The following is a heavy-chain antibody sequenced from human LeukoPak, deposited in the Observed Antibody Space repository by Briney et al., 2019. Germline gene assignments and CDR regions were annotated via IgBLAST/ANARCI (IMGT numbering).Heavy chain of an antibody. CDR1: GGSISSGGYY. Sequence: PSQTLSLTCTVSGGSISSGGYYWSWIRQHPGKGLEWIGYIYYSGSTYYNPSLKSRVTISVGTSKNQFSLKLSSVTAADTAVYYCARSRYQDYGDYALAHYYYMDVWGKGTTVTVSS. V-gene: IGHV4-31*03. D-gene: IGHD4-17*01. CDR2: IYYSGST. J-gene: IGHJ6*03. CDR3: ARSRYQDYGDYALAHYYYMDV.